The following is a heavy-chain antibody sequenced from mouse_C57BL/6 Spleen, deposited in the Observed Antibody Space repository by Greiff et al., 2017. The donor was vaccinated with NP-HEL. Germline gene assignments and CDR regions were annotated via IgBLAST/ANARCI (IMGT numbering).Heavy chain of an antibody. J-gene: IGHJ2*01. Sequence: QVQLQQSGAELARPGASVKLSCKASGYTFTSYGISWVKQRTGQGLEWIGEIYPRSGNTYYNEKFKGKATLTADKSSSTAYMELRSLTSEDSAVYFCAREEFITTVVATDFDYWGQGTTLTVSS. CDR3: AREEFITTVVATDFDY. CDR1: GYTFTSYG. V-gene: IGHV1-81*01. D-gene: IGHD1-1*01. CDR2: IYPRSGNT.